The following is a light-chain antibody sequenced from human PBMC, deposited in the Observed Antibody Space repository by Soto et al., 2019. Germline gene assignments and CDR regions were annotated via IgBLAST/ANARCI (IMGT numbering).Light chain of an antibody. V-gene: IGLV1-40*01. Sequence: QSVLTQPPSVSEAPGQRVTISCTGSSSNSGAGYEAHWYQQVPGTAPKLLIYENNNRPSGVPDRFSGSKSVTSASLAITGLQAEDEAEYYCQSYDSSLSGYVFGTGTKVTVL. CDR1: SSNSGAGYE. CDR2: ENN. J-gene: IGLJ1*01. CDR3: QSYDSSLSGYV.